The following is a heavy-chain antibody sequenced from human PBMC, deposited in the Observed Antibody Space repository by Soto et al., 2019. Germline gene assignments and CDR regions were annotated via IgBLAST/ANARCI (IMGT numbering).Heavy chain of an antibody. J-gene: IGHJ4*02. V-gene: IGHV1-69*06. CDR1: GGTFSSSG. Sequence: QVQLVQSGAEVKKPGSSVKVSCKTSGGTFSSSGITWVRQAPGQGLEWMGGIIPIFNTTNYAQRFQGRVTITVDKSTRTAYMELNSLTSEDTAVYYCARDGIRCSSTSCYDYWGQGTLVTVSS. CDR3: ARDGIRCSSTSCYDY. CDR2: IIPIFNTT. D-gene: IGHD2-2*01.